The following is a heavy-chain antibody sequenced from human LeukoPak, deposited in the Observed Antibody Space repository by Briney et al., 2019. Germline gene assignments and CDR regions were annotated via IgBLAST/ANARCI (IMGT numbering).Heavy chain of an antibody. CDR3: ARRTVEVRRWDV. J-gene: IGHJ6*04. CDR1: GGSISSYY. Sequence: SETLSLTCTVSGGSISSYYWSWVRQPAGKGLEWIGRIYSSGSTNYKPSLKSRVTMSVDTSKNQFSLKLTSVTAADTAVYYCARRTVEVRRWDVWGKGTTVTVSS. D-gene: IGHD1-7*01. V-gene: IGHV4-4*07. CDR2: IYSSGST.